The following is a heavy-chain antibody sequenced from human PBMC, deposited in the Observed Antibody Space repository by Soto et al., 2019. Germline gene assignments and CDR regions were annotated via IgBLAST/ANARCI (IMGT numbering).Heavy chain of an antibody. CDR3: ATGGGYSYGTFDY. CDR2: FDPEDGET. D-gene: IGHD5-18*01. J-gene: IGHJ4*02. Sequence: ASVKVCCKVSGYTLTELSMHWVRQAPGRGLEWMGGFDPEDGETIYAQKFQGRVTMTEDTSTDTAYMELSSLRSEDTAVYYCATGGGYSYGTFDYWGQGTQVTVSS. CDR1: GYTLTELS. V-gene: IGHV1-24*01.